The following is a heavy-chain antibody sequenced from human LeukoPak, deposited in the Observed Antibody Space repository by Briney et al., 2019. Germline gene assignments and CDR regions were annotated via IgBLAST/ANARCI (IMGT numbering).Heavy chain of an antibody. D-gene: IGHD1-26*01. V-gene: IGHV4-59*01. CDR3: ARATKYWDVLDY. CDR1: GGSISSYY. Sequence: SETLSLTCTVSGGSISSYYWSWIRQPPGKGLEWIGYIYYSGSTNYNPSLKSRVTISVDTSKNRFSLKLSSVTAADTAVYYCARATKYWDVLDYWGQGTLVTVSS. J-gene: IGHJ4*02. CDR2: IYYSGST.